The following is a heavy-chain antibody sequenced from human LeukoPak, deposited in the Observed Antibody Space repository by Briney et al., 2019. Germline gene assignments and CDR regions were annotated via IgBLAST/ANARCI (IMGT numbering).Heavy chain of an antibody. J-gene: IGHJ4*02. CDR3: AKNLRSMPPLPLDY. CDR2: ISGSGGTT. D-gene: IGHD2-2*01. Sequence: PGGSLRLSCAGSGFTFSSHAMSWVRQAPGKGLEWVLAISGSGGTTYYADSVKDRFTISRDNSKKTVFLQMNSLRAEDTAVYYRAKNLRSMPPLPLDYWGQGTLVTVSS. V-gene: IGHV3-23*01. CDR1: GFTFSSHA.